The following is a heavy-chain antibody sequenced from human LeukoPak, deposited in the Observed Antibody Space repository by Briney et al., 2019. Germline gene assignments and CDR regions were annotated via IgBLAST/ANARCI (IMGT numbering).Heavy chain of an antibody. Sequence: PSETLSLTCTVSGGSISNSYWTWIRQPAGRGLEWIGRIYISGSTNYNPSLKSRVTMSVDTSKNQFSLKLSSVTAADTAVYYCARGPTTVTRAFDYWGQGTLVTVSS. CDR1: GGSISNSY. CDR3: ARGPTTVTRAFDY. J-gene: IGHJ4*02. D-gene: IGHD4-17*01. V-gene: IGHV4-4*07. CDR2: IYISGST.